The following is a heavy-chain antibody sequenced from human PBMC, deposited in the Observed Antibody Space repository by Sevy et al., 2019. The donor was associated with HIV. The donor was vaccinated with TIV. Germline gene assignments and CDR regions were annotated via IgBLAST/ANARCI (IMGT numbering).Heavy chain of an antibody. J-gene: IGHJ4*02. CDR2: IKSKTDGGTT. Sequence: GGSLRLSCAASGFTFSNAWMSWVRQAPGKGLEWVGRIKSKTDGGTTDYAAPVKGRFTISRDDSKNTLYLQMNSLKTEYTAVYYCTTRNHSSSWYYFDYWGQGTLVTVSS. CDR1: GFTFSNAW. D-gene: IGHD6-13*01. V-gene: IGHV3-15*01. CDR3: TTRNHSSSWYYFDY.